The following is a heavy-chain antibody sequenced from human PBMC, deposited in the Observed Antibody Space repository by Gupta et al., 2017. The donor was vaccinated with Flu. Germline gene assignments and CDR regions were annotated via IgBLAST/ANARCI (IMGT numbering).Heavy chain of an antibody. CDR3: ARHKSAVTV. J-gene: IGHJ3*01. V-gene: IGHV4-39*01. CDR1: GGSIVGSSFF. D-gene: IGHD6-19*01. Sequence: QLQLQESGPGLVKPSETVSLTCTVSGGSIVGSSFFWGWIRQTPGTGLAWIGSIHYSGTTYYNTSLNSRLTVSVDTSKNQYSLRLTSVTAADTAIYYCARHKSAVTVWGQGTLVTVSS. CDR2: IHYSGTT.